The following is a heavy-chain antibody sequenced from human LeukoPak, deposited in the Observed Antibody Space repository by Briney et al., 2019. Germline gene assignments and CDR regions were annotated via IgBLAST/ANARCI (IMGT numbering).Heavy chain of an antibody. D-gene: IGHD3-3*01. J-gene: IGHJ4*02. CDR3: AESDYYPYYFDY. CDR1: GFTFSSYA. Sequence: GSLRLSCAASGFTFSSYAMSWVRQAPGKGLEWVSYISSSSSPIYYADSVKGRFTISRDNAKNSLYLQMNSLRAEDTAVYYCAESDYYPYYFDYWGQGTLVTVSS. CDR2: ISSSSSPI. V-gene: IGHV3-48*01.